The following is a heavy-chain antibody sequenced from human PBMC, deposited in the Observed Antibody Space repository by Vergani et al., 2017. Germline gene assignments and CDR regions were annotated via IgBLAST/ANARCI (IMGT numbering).Heavy chain of an antibody. V-gene: IGHV3-33*01. D-gene: IGHD1-14*01. CDR3: ARELRLLYNRFDP. CDR2: TWYDGNNK. Sequence: QVQLVESGGGVVQPGRSLRLSCAASGFTFNQYCMHWVRQAPGKGLEWVAVTWYDGNNKKYADSVKGRFTISRDKSQSTMYLQMNSLRAEDTGVYYCARELRLLYNRFDPWGQGTLVTVSS. J-gene: IGHJ5*02. CDR1: GFTFNQYC.